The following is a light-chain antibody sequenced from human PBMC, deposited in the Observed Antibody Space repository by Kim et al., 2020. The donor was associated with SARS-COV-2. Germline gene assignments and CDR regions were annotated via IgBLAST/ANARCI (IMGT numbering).Light chain of an antibody. CDR3: QSYDNSLSGWV. Sequence: YDVHGCQQPPGAAPKLLLYVNTIRPSGVPARFSGSKSGTSASLAIAGLKAEDEADYSCQSYDNSLSGWVFGGGTTVTVL. J-gene: IGLJ2*01. CDR2: VNT. V-gene: IGLV1-40*01. CDR1: YD.